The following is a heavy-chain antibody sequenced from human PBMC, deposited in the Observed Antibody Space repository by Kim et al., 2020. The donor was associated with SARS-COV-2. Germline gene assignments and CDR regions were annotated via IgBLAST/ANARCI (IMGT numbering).Heavy chain of an antibody. CDR2: ISSNGGST. J-gene: IGHJ4*02. Sequence: GGSLRLSCSASGFNFSSYAMHWVRQAPGKGLEYVSAISSNGGSTYYADSVKGRFTISRDNSKNTLYLQMSSLRAEDTAVYYCVKDSGRYCSGGSCYSFDYWGQGTLVTVSS. D-gene: IGHD2-15*01. CDR3: VKDSGRYCSGGSCYSFDY. V-gene: IGHV3-64D*09. CDR1: GFNFSSYA.